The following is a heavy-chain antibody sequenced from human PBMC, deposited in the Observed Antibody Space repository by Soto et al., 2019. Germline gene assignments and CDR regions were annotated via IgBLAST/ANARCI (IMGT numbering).Heavy chain of an antibody. CDR2: ISSKSGTTI. Sequence: QVQLVEFGGGLVKPGGSLRLSCAASGFTFSDHYMSWIRQAPGKGLEWIAYISSKSGTTIYYADSVKGRFTISRDNAKNSLFLQMNSLRGEDTAVYYCARERWGGIDFWGQGILVTVSS. J-gene: IGHJ4*02. D-gene: IGHD7-27*01. CDR3: ARERWGGIDF. V-gene: IGHV3-11*01. CDR1: GFTFSDHY.